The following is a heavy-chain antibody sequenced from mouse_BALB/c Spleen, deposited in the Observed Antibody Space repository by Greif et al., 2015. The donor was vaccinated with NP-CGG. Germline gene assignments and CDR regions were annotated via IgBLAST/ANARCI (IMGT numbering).Heavy chain of an antibody. J-gene: IGHJ2*01. CDR3: ASDRSY. D-gene: IGHD2-14*01. Sequence: VQRVESGPGLMAPSQSLSITCTVSGFSLTSYGVHWVRQPPGKGLEWLGVIWAGGSTNYNSALMSRRSISKDNSKSRVFLKMNGLQTDDTAMYYCASDRSYWGQGTTLTVSS. V-gene: IGHV2-9*02. CDR1: GFSLTSYG. CDR2: IWAGGST.